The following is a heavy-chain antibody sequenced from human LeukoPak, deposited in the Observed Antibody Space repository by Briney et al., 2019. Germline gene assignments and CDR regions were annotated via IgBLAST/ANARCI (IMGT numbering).Heavy chain of an antibody. Sequence: SETLSLTCTVSGGSISGYYWSWIRQPPAKGLEFIGYIYYTGITYYNPSLKSRVTISVDTSKNHFSLKLSSVTAADTAVYYCARHGYLGGPDFDYWGQGTLVTVSS. CDR1: GGSISGYY. CDR3: ARHGYLGGPDFDY. D-gene: IGHD2-2*03. V-gene: IGHV4-59*08. J-gene: IGHJ4*02. CDR2: IYYTGIT.